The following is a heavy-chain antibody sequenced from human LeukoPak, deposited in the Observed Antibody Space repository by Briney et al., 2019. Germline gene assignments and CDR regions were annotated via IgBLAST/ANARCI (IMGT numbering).Heavy chain of an antibody. V-gene: IGHV3-48*03. CDR2: ISTSGDSM. Sequence: GGSLRLSCVATGSAFSSYEVNWVRQAPGKGLEWVSCISTSGDSMYYADSVKGRFTISRDNVKNSLFLQMNGLRAEDTAVYYCARGSGFVLDYWGQGTLVTVSS. D-gene: IGHD1-26*01. J-gene: IGHJ4*02. CDR1: GSAFSSYE. CDR3: ARGSGFVLDY.